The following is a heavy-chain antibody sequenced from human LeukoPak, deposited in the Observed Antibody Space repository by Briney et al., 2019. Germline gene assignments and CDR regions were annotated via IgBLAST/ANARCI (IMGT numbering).Heavy chain of an antibody. Sequence: PSETRSLTGTVLGGSISNSSYYWGWIRQPPGKGLEWIGSIYYSGSTYYHPSLKSRVTISVDTSKTQFALKLSSVTAADTAVYYCARGWKWLYNYWAQGTLVSVSS. CDR3: ARGWKWLYNY. D-gene: IGHD3-22*01. J-gene: IGHJ4*02. V-gene: IGHV4-39*06. CDR1: GGSISNSSYY. CDR2: IYYSGST.